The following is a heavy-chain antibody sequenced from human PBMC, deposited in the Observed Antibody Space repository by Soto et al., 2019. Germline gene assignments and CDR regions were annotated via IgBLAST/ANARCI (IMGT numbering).Heavy chain of an antibody. J-gene: IGHJ6*02. V-gene: IGHV3-30*03. D-gene: IGHD1-26*01. CDR2: TTYDGGIK. CDR1: GFSFSSYG. CDR3: GGGATPRYYYYYYGREV. Sequence: QTGGSLRLSCAASGFSFSSYGMEWVRLAPGKGLEWVAATTYDGGIKHYVDSVKGRFTISRDNSKNTLYLQMNSLRAEDTAVYYCGGGATPRYYYYYYGREVRGQGTTDNVSS.